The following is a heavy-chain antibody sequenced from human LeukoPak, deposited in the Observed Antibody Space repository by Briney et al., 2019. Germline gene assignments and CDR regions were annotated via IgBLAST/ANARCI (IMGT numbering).Heavy chain of an antibody. Sequence: PGGSLRLSCAASGFTFIGNWISWVGRAPGKGLEWVANIKQDGSEKYYVDSVKGRFTISRDNAKNSLYLQMNSLRAEDTAVYYCARMGSSSSSYWGQGTLVTVSS. CDR2: IKQDGSEK. V-gene: IGHV3-7*01. D-gene: IGHD6-6*01. J-gene: IGHJ4*02. CDR3: ARMGSSSSSY. CDR1: GFTFIGNW.